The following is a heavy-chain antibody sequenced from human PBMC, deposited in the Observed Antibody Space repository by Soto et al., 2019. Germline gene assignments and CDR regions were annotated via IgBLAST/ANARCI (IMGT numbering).Heavy chain of an antibody. J-gene: IGHJ4*02. Sequence: GASVKVSCKASGYTFTSYYMHWVRQAPGQGLEWMGIINPSGGSTSYAQKFQGRVTMTRDTSTSTVYMELSSLRSEDTAVYYCARVRGRDGYSYNYFDYWGQGTLGTVSS. CDR1: GYTFTSYY. V-gene: IGHV1-46*01. CDR3: ARVRGRDGYSYNYFDY. CDR2: INPSGGST. D-gene: IGHD5-18*01.